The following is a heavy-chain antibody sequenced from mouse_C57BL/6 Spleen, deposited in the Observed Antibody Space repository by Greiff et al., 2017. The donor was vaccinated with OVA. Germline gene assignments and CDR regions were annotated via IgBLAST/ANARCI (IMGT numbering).Heavy chain of an antibody. CDR2: IDPSDSET. V-gene: IGHV1-52*01. J-gene: IGHJ1*03. D-gene: IGHD3-2*02. CDR1: GYTFASYW. CDR3: SRDGAQATWYFDV. Sequence: VQLQQPGAELVRPGSSVKLSCKASGYTFASYWMHWVKQRPIQGLEWIGNIDPSDSETHYNQKFKDKATLTVDKSSSTAYMQLSSLTSEDSAGYYWSRDGAQATWYFDVWGTGTTVTVSS.